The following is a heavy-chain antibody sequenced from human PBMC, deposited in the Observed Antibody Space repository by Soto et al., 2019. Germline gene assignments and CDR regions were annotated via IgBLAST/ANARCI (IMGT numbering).Heavy chain of an antibody. J-gene: IGHJ6*03. D-gene: IGHD2-15*01. Sequence: QVQLQQWGAGLLKPSETLSLTCAVYGGSFSDYSWNWIRQPPGKGLEWIGKINHSGSSNYNPSLKIQVTKSVDTSKNQFSLKLNAVTAAGTAVYYCARVGNDYRHVLSKETTATVS. CDR3: ARVGNDYRHV. CDR2: INHSGSS. CDR1: GGSFSDYS. V-gene: IGHV4-34*02.